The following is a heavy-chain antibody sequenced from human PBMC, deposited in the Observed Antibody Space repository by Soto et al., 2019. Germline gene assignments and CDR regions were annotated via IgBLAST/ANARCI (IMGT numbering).Heavy chain of an antibody. CDR3: ARDPVVVVAFTANLHH. J-gene: IGHJ5*02. CDR2: IIPIFGTA. CDR1: GGTFNTYA. V-gene: IGHV1-69*01. Sequence: QVQLVQSGAEVKKPGSSVKVSCKASGGTFNTYAISWVRQAPGQELEWMGGIIPIFGTANYAQKFQGRVTITADESTSTVYMELSSLRSEDTAIYYCARDPVVVVAFTANLHHWGQGTLVTVSS. D-gene: IGHD2-15*01.